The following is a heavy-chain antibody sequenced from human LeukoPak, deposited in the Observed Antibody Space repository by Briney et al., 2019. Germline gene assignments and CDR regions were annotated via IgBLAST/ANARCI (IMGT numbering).Heavy chain of an antibody. CDR2: ISSSSSTI. Sequence: PGGSLRLSCAASGFTFSSYWMHWVRQAPGKGLEWVSYISSSSSTIYYADSVKGRFTISRDNAKNSLYLQMNSLRAEDTAVYYCARGAYSSGWYESGDYFDYWGQGTLVTVSS. V-gene: IGHV3-48*01. D-gene: IGHD6-19*01. CDR1: GFTFSSYW. CDR3: ARGAYSSGWYESGDYFDY. J-gene: IGHJ4*02.